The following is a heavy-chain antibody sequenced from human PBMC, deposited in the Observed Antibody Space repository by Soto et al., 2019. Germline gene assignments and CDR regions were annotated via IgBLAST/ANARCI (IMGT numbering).Heavy chain of an antibody. V-gene: IGHV3-21*01. CDR3: AREYTAWPLAYGLDV. Sequence: XVSLRLNCVGSGFTFSAYSSNGVRQAPGKGLEWVSSISSRSDIYYADSVKGRFTISRDNAKNSVSLQMNSLRAEDTAVYYCAREYTAWPLAYGLDVWGQGTTVTVSS. CDR1: GFTFSAYS. D-gene: IGHD2-2*02. CDR2: ISSRSDI. J-gene: IGHJ6*02.